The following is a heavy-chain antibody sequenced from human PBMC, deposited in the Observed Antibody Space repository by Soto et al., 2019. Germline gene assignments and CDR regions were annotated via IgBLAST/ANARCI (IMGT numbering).Heavy chain of an antibody. D-gene: IGHD3-10*01. CDR1: GFTFRNHA. CDR2: ITKTGSNA. J-gene: IGHJ5*02. Sequence: EVQLLEFGGGLVQPGGSLRLSCAASGFTFRNHAMTWVHQAPGQGLQYVSSITKTGSNAFYADSVKGRFTISRDNSKNTLYLQMNSLTAEDTAVYYCAIDVLDRGAESWGQGTLVTVSS. CDR3: AIDVLDRGAES. V-gene: IGHV3-23*01.